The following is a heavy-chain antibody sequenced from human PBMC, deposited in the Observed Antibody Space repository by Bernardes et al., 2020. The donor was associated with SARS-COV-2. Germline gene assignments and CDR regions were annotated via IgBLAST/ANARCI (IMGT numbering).Heavy chain of an antibody. Sequence: GGSLRLSCAASGFTFSSYWMHWVRQAPGKGLQWVSSITASTTYIQYTDSVEGRFTVSRDNAKNSLYLEMTSLRAEDTAIYYCARILRDNGFGSGYYDLWGRGTLVTVSS. CDR3: ARILRDNGFGSGYYDL. V-gene: IGHV3-21*01. J-gene: IGHJ2*01. CDR2: ITASTTYI. D-gene: IGHD4-17*01. CDR1: GFTFSSYW.